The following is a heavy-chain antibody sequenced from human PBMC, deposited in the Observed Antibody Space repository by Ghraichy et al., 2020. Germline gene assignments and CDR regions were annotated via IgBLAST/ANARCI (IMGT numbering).Heavy chain of an antibody. CDR3: VRPRSATSWYAVFES. Sequence: GSLRLSCAVSGGSITSRSSYWAWLRQSPGKGLEWIGTTYYSGSTFYNPSLESRVSISADASQNQFSLEMTSVTAADTAVYYCVRPRSATSWYAVFESWGQGTRVTVSS. CDR2: TYYSGST. D-gene: IGHD6-13*01. V-gene: IGHV4-39*01. CDR1: GGSITSRSSY. J-gene: IGHJ4*02.